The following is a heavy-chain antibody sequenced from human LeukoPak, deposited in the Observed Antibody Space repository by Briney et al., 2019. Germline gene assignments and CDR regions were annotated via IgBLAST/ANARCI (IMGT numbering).Heavy chain of an antibody. D-gene: IGHD3-10*01. Sequence: SETLSLTCAVYGGSFSGYHWNWIRQAPGKGLEWIGDINHNGNTNYNPPLKGRVTISVDTSKNQFSLKLNSVTAADTAVYYCTRRSYDSGSYYDGWYFDYWGQGTLVTVSS. CDR3: TRRSYDSGSYYDGWYFDY. V-gene: IGHV4-34*01. J-gene: IGHJ4*02. CDR2: INHNGNT. CDR1: GGSFSGYH.